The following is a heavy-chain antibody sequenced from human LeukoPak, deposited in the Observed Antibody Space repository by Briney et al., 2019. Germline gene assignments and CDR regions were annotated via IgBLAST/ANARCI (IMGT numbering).Heavy chain of an antibody. Sequence: GGSLRLSCAASGFTFSSYAMSWVRQAPGKGLEWVSAISGSGGSTYYADSVKGRFTISRDNAKNSLYLQMNSLRAEDTAVYYCARGYSASTNPYYDFWSGYYEYYFDYWGQGTLVTVSS. CDR2: ISGSGGST. CDR3: ARGYSASTNPYYDFWSGYYEYYFDY. J-gene: IGHJ4*02. D-gene: IGHD3-3*01. V-gene: IGHV3-23*01. CDR1: GFTFSSYA.